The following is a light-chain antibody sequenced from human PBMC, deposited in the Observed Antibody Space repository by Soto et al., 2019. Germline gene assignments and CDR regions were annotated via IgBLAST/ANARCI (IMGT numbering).Light chain of an antibody. CDR2: DAS. V-gene: IGKV3-11*01. J-gene: IGKJ3*01. CDR1: QSVSSY. CDR3: QQRSNRVT. Sequence: EIVLTQSPATLSLSPGERATLSCRASQSVSSYLAWYQQKPGQAPRLLIYDASNRATGIPARFSGSGSGTNFTLTNSSLGPEDFAVSYCQQRSNRVTFCPGTKVDIK.